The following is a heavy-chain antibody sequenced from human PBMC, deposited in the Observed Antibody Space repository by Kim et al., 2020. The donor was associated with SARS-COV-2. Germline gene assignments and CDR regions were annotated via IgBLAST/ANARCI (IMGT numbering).Heavy chain of an antibody. CDR2: IYYSGST. CDR3: ARTYGGHPDFDY. Sequence: SETLSLTCTVSGGSISSSSFYWGWIRQPPGKGLEWIGSIYYSGSTYYNPSLKSRVTISVDTSKNQFSLRLSSVTAADTAVYYCARTYGGHPDFDYWGQGTLVTVSS. D-gene: IGHD3-10*01. CDR1: GGSISSSSFY. J-gene: IGHJ4*02. V-gene: IGHV4-39*07.